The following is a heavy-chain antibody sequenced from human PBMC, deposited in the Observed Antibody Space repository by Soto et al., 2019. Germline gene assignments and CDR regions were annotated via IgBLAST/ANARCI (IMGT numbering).Heavy chain of an antibody. Sequence: SETRSLTCTVSGGCISRYYWNWFHQSPGKGLEWIGEINHSGMTNYNPSLKSRVTMSVDTSKNQISLRLSSVTAADTAVYYCASDSRCSTESCYLALDIWGQGTMVTVSS. J-gene: IGHJ3*02. CDR1: GGCISRYY. CDR3: ASDSRCSTESCYLALDI. D-gene: IGHD2-2*01. CDR2: INHSGMT. V-gene: IGHV4-34*01.